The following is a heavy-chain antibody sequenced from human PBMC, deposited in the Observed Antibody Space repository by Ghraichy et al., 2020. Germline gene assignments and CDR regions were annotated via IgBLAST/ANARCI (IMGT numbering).Heavy chain of an antibody. CDR3: VKPYFQYYYDSSGYLDY. CDR1: GFTFSSYA. V-gene: IGHV3-64D*06. J-gene: IGHJ4*02. CDR2: ISSNGGST. Sequence: GGSLRLSCSASGFTFSSYAMHWVRQAPGKGLEYVSAISSNGGSTYYADSVKGRFTISRDNSKNTLYLQMSSLRAEDTAVYYCVKPYFQYYYDSSGYLDYWGQGTLVTVSS. D-gene: IGHD3-22*01.